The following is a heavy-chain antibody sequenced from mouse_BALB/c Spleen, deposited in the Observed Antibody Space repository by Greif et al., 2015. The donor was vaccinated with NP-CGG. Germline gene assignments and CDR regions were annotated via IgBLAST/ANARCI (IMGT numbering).Heavy chain of an antibody. CDR1: GFNIKDTY. CDR2: IDPANGNT. V-gene: IGHV14-3*02. J-gene: IGHJ1*01. Sequence: EVQLQQSGAELVKPGASVKLSCTASGFNIKDTYMHWVKQRPEQGLEWIGRIDPANGNTKYDPKFQGKATITADTSSNTAYLQLSSLTSEDTAVYYCAKWDWYFDVWGAGTTVTVSS. CDR3: AKWDWYFDV.